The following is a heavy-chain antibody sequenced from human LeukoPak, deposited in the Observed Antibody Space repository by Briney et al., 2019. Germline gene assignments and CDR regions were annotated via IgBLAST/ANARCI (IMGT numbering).Heavy chain of an antibody. CDR2: IFSAGST. V-gene: IGHV3-53*01. CDR3: ARRGSVVTGPAFDI. CDR1: GFTVSTNY. D-gene: IGHD2-21*02. Sequence: PGGSLRLSRAASGFTVSTNYMSWVRQPPGKGLEWVSVIFSAGSTYYADSVKGRFTISRDNSKNTLYLQMNSLRVEDTAVYYCARRGSVVTGPAFDIWGQGTVVTVSS. J-gene: IGHJ3*02.